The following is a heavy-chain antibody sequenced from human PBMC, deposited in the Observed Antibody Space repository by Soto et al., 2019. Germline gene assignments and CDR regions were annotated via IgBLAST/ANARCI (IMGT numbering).Heavy chain of an antibody. CDR2: ISYDGSNK. D-gene: IGHD3-9*01. Sequence: PGGSLRLSCAASGFTFSSYAMHWVRQAPGKGLEWVAVISYDGSNKYYADSVKGRFTISRDNSKNTLYLQMNSLRAEDTAVYYCVTSDWLPDYWGQGTLVTVSS. CDR3: VTSDWLPDY. V-gene: IGHV3-30-3*01. J-gene: IGHJ4*02. CDR1: GFTFSSYA.